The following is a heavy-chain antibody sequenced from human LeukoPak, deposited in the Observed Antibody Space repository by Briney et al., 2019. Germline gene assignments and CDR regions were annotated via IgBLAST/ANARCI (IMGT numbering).Heavy chain of an antibody. J-gene: IGHJ4*02. CDR2: INPNSGRT. CDR3: ARGRSGLAAAGTYDY. V-gene: IGHV1-8*01. CDR1: GYTFTRSV. D-gene: IGHD6-13*01. Sequence: SVKVSCKASGYTFTRSVLNWVRQAAGQGLAWMGWINPNSGRTGYAQQFQGRVTMTANTSISTAYMELSSLRFDGTAVYYCARGRSGLAAAGTYDYWGQGTLITVSS.